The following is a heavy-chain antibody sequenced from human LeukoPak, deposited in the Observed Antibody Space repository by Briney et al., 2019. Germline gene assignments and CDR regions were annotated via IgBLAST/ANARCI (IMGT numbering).Heavy chain of an antibody. Sequence: GGSLRLSCAASGFTFSSYWMSWVRHAPGKGLEWVANIKQDGSEKYYVDSVKGRFTISRDNAKNSLYLQMNSLRAEDTAVYYCARVPGYSSSWYEYPTDAFDIWGQGTMVTVSS. CDR1: GFTFSSYW. D-gene: IGHD6-13*01. CDR2: IKQDGSEK. V-gene: IGHV3-7*01. J-gene: IGHJ3*02. CDR3: ARVPGYSSSWYEYPTDAFDI.